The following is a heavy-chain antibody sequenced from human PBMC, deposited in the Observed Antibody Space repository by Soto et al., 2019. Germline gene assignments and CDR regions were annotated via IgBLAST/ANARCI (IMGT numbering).Heavy chain of an antibody. J-gene: IGHJ6*02. Sequence: GGSLRLSCAVSGLTFSSYWRHWVRQAPGKGLEWVSRISREGSVTSYADSVKGRFTISRDNAKNMPYLQVDSLRAEDTALYFCTTIVASPLIHSCGLDVWGQGTTVTVSS. CDR3: TTIVASPLIHSCGLDV. D-gene: IGHD3-16*02. CDR1: GLTFSSYW. V-gene: IGHV3-74*01. CDR2: ISREGSVT.